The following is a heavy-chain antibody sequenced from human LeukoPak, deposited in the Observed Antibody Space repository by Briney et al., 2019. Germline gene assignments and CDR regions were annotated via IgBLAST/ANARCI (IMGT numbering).Heavy chain of an antibody. Sequence: PSETLSLTCSVSGGSINNYYWSWIRQPPRKGLEWIGFIYYSGSTNYNPSLKSRVTISVDTSKNQFSLKLSSVTAADTAVYYCARPMDNYYDSSGYWSPYWYFDLWGRGTLVTVSS. D-gene: IGHD3-22*01. CDR3: ARPMDNYYDSSGYWSPYWYFDL. V-gene: IGHV4-59*01. J-gene: IGHJ2*01. CDR2: IYYSGST. CDR1: GGSINNYY.